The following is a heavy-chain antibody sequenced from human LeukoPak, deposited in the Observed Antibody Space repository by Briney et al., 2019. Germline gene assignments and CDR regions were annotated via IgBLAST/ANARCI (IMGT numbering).Heavy chain of an antibody. D-gene: IGHD2-2*02. Sequence: GGSLRLSCAASGFTFSSYSMNWVRQASGKGLEWVSSISSSSSYIYYADSVKGRFTISRDNAKNSLYLQMNSLRAEDTAVYYCARDVGTSVVPAAIIRDYYMDVWGKGTTVTVSS. V-gene: IGHV3-21*01. J-gene: IGHJ6*03. CDR1: GFTFSSYS. CDR3: ARDVGTSVVPAAIIRDYYMDV. CDR2: ISSSSSYI.